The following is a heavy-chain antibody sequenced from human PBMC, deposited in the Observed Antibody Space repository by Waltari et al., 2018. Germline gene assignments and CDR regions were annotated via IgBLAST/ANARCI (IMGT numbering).Heavy chain of an antibody. CDR3: AKVPHYYDDSGFYRDVY. CDR2: MYSMGRT. Sequence: QVQLVESGGGMVQPGAPLRLSCDTSGFPPINFQFAWVRQAPGKGVEWVAGMYSMGRTFYADSVKGRFSISRDNSKNTLYLEMSSLRVEDTAVYFCAKVPHYYDDSGFYRDVYWGQGTQVTVSS. D-gene: IGHD3-22*01. J-gene: IGHJ4*02. V-gene: IGHV3-NL1*01. CDR1: GFPPINFQ.